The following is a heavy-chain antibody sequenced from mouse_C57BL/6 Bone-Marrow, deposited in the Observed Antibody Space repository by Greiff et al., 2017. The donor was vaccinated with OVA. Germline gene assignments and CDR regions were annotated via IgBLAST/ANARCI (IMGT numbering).Heavy chain of an antibody. D-gene: IGHD1-1*01. V-gene: IGHV1-4*01. J-gene: IGHJ1*03. CDR2: INPSSGYT. Sequence: VQLQQSGAELVRPVASVKMSCKASGYTFTSYSLPWVKQRPGPGLAWIGYINPSSGYTKYNQKFKDKATLTADKSSSTAYMQLSSLTSEDSAVYYCERPLHYYGSSYRYFDVWGTGTTVTVSS. CDR1: GYTFTSYS. CDR3: ERPLHYYGSSYRYFDV.